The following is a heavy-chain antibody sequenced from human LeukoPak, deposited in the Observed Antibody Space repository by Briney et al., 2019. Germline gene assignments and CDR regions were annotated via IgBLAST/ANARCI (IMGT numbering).Heavy chain of an antibody. J-gene: IGHJ1*01. D-gene: IGHD6-19*01. CDR1: GGSFSDYY. CDR2: INYSGSS. CDR3: ARVDNLGYSSGWPEYFQH. Sequence: PSETLSLTCAVYGGSFSDYYWSWDRQPPGKGLEWVGEINYSGSSNYNPSLKSRVTISVDTSKNQFSLKLSSVTAADTAVYYCARVDNLGYSSGWPEYFQHWGQGTLVTVSS. V-gene: IGHV4-34*01.